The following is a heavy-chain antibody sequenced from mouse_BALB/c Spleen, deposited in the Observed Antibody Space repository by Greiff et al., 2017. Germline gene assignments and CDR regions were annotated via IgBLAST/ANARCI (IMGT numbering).Heavy chain of an antibody. CDR1: GYTFTDYN. CDR3: ARERDYYGYGFAY. D-gene: IGHD2-2*01. V-gene: IGHV1S29*02. J-gene: IGHJ3*01. Sequence: VQLKQSGPELVKPGASVKISCKASGYTFTDYNMHWVKQSHGKSLEWIGYIYPYNGGTGYNQKFKSKATLTVDNSSSTAYMELRSLTSEDSAVYYCARERDYYGYGFAYWGQGTLVTVSA. CDR2: IYPYNGGT.